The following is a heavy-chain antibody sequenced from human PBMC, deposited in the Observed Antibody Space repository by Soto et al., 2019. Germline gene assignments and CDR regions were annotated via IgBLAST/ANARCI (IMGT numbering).Heavy chain of an antibody. Sequence: SVKVSCKASGGTFSSYAISWVRQAPGQGLEWMGGIIPIFGTANYAQKFQGRVTITADESTSTAYMELSSLRSEDTTVYYCARDLNYYGSGPPGDYYGMDVCGQGTTVTVSS. CDR3: ARDLNYYGSGPPGDYYGMDV. D-gene: IGHD3-10*01. CDR1: GGTFSSYA. V-gene: IGHV1-69*13. CDR2: IIPIFGTA. J-gene: IGHJ6*02.